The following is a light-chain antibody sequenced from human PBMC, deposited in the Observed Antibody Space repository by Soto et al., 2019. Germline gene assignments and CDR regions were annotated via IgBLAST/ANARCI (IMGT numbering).Light chain of an antibody. CDR1: QSISSW. CDR3: QQVNSYPLT. V-gene: IGKV1-5*03. Sequence: DIQMTQSPSTLSSSVADIFTITFLSSQSISSWLAWYQQKPGKAPKLLIYKASSLESGVPSRFSGSGSGTEFTLTISSLQPDDFATYYCQQVNSYPLTFGGGTKVDIK. J-gene: IGKJ4*01. CDR2: KAS.